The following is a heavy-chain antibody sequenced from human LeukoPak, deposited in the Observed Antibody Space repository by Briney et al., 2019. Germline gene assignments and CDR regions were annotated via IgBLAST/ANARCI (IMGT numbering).Heavy chain of an antibody. J-gene: IGHJ4*02. CDR3: ARQVRYSSSAYFDY. CDR1: GGSISGYY. Sequence: SETLSLTCTVSGGSISGYYWGWIRQPPGKGLEWIGSIFHSGTTYYNPSLKSRVTISVDTSKSQFSLNLSSVTAADPAVYYCARQVRYSSSAYFDYWGQGTLVTVSS. CDR2: IFHSGTT. D-gene: IGHD6-13*01. V-gene: IGHV4-39*01.